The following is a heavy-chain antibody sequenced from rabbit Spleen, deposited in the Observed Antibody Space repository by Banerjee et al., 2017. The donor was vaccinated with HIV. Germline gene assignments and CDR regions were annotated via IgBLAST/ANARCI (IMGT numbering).Heavy chain of an antibody. D-gene: IGHD1-1*01. CDR2: IDTSGGDT. Sequence: LEESGGGLVKPGGTLTLTCTVSGFSFSSNWICWVRQAPGKGLEWIACIDTSGGDTDYANWPKGRFTISKASSTTVTLQMTSLTAADTATYFCMRDPPNSGDLIPDLWGQGTLVTVS. CDR3: MRDPPNSGDLIPDL. V-gene: IGHV1S45*01. J-gene: IGHJ4*01. CDR1: GFSFSSNW.